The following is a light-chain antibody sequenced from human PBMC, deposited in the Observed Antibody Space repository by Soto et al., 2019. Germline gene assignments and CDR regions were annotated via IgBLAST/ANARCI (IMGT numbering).Light chain of an antibody. Sequence: QSVLTQSPSVSAAPGQKVTISCSGSSSNIGNNYVSWYQQLPETAPKLLIYDNNKRPSGIPDRFSGSKSGTSGTLDITGLQTGDEADYYCATWDGSLPGEVFGGGTKVTVL. CDR2: DNN. CDR3: ATWDGSLPGEV. CDR1: SSNIGNNY. J-gene: IGLJ2*01. V-gene: IGLV1-51*01.